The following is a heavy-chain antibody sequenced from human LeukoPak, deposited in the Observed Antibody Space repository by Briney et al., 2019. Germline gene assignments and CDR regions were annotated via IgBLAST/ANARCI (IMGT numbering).Heavy chain of an antibody. CDR1: GFTFSSYA. J-gene: IGHJ4*02. CDR3: AKGVSGYGSGRPFDY. Sequence: GGSLRLSCAASGFTFSSYAMIWVRQAPGKGLEWVSLISDSGTSTYYPDSVKGRFTISRDNSKNTVYLQMNSLRAEDTAVYYCAKGVSGYGSGRPFDYWGQGTLVTVSS. CDR2: ISDSGTST. V-gene: IGHV3-23*01. D-gene: IGHD3-10*01.